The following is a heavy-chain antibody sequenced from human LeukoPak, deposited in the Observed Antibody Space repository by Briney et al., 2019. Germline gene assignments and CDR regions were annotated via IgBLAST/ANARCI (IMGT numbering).Heavy chain of an antibody. CDR3: ARELAGGLFDN. J-gene: IGHJ4*02. Sequence: ASVKVSCKASGYTFTNYGISWVRQAPGQGLEWMGWISAYNGYTNYAQELQGRVTMTTDTSTNTAYLELRSLRSDDTAMYYCARELAGGLFDNWGQGTLVTVSS. CDR1: GYTFTNYG. D-gene: IGHD2-15*01. CDR2: ISAYNGYT. V-gene: IGHV1-18*01.